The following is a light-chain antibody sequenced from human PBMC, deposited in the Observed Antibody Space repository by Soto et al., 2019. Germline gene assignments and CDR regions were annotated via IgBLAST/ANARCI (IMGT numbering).Light chain of an antibody. CDR2: GAS. V-gene: IGKV3-20*01. J-gene: IGKJ5*01. CDR3: QHYGTSAIT. Sequence: ESMQTQSPGTLSLSKGETASLSFGTSPSVSSSYLAWYQQKPGQAPRLLIFGASSRATGIPVRFSGTGSGTDFTLTVSSLEPEDFAVYYCQHYGTSAITFGQVTLLQI. CDR1: PSVSSSY.